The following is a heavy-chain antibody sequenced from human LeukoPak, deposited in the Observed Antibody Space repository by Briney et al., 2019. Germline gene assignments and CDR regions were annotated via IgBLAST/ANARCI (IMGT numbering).Heavy chain of an antibody. CDR3: ARASNLLYCSSTSCHFDY. J-gene: IGHJ4*02. D-gene: IGHD2-2*01. CDR2: ISSSGSTI. CDR1: GFTFSDYY. V-gene: IGHV3-11*04. Sequence: GGSLRLSCAASGFTFSDYYMSWIRQAPGKGLEWVSYISSSGSTIYYADSVKGRFTISRDNAKNSLYLQMNSLRAEDTAVYYCARASNLLYCSSTSCHFDYWGQGTLVTVSS.